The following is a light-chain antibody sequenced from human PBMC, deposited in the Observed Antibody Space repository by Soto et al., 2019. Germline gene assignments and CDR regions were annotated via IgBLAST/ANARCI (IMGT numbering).Light chain of an antibody. V-gene: IGKV3-20*01. CDR1: QSVSSNY. CDR2: DAS. Sequence: EIVLTQSPGTLSLSPGERATLSCRASQSVSSNYLAWYRQKPGQAPRLLMYDASSRATGIPDRFSGSGSGTDFTLTISRLEPEDFAVYYCQQYSSSRTFGQGTKVEIK. J-gene: IGKJ1*01. CDR3: QQYSSSRT.